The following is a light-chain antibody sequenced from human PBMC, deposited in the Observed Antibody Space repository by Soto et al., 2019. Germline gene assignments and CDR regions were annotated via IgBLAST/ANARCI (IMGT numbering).Light chain of an antibody. J-gene: IGKJ1*01. CDR1: QSVNTN. CDR3: QQYNDWPRT. CDR2: GAS. V-gene: IGKV3-15*01. Sequence: EIVMTQSPATLSVSPGERATLSCRASQSVNTNLAWYQQKPGQAPRLLIYGASTRVTGIPARSSGSGSGTEFTLTFSSLQSEDFAVYYCQQYNDWPRTFGQGTTVEVK.